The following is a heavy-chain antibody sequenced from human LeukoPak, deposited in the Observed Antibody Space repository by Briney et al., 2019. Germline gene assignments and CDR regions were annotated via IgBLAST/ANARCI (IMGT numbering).Heavy chain of an antibody. CDR1: GFTFSSYE. J-gene: IGHJ6*03. V-gene: IGHV3-48*03. D-gene: IGHD5-18*01. CDR2: ISSSGSTK. Sequence: QPGGSLRLSCAASGFTFSSYEMNWVRQAPGKGLEWVSYISSSGSTKYYADSVKGRFTISRDNAKNSLYLQMNSLRAEDTAIYYSAREVRRVQLPYYMDVWGKGTTVTISS. CDR3: AREVRRVQLPYYMDV.